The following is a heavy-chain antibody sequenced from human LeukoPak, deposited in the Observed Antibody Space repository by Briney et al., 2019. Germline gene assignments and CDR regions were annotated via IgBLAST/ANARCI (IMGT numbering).Heavy chain of an antibody. V-gene: IGHV3-21*01. CDR2: ISSSSSYI. J-gene: IGHJ4*02. Sequence: GGSLTLSYAASGCTFSSYSMNWIRQAPGKGLEWVSSISSSSSYIYYADSVKGRFTISRDNAKNSLYLQMNILRAEDTAVYYCARDGEGYFDYWGQGTLVTVSS. D-gene: IGHD6-13*01. CDR3: ARDGEGYFDY. CDR1: GCTFSSYS.